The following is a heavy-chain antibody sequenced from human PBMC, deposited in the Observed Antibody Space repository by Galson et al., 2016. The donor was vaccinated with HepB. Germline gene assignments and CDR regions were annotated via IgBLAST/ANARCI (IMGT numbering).Heavy chain of an antibody. Sequence: SLRLSCAASGFTFRFYGMHWVRQAPGKGLEWLAFIWYDGTYKYYADSVKGRFTISRDNSKNTLYLQMNSLRAEDTAVYYCAKDGFTPDIVGVTAAGYFDYWGQGTLVTVSS. D-gene: IGHD2-21*02. V-gene: IGHV3-33*06. CDR3: AKDGFTPDIVGVTAAGYFDY. J-gene: IGHJ4*02. CDR1: GFTFRFYG. CDR2: IWYDGTYK.